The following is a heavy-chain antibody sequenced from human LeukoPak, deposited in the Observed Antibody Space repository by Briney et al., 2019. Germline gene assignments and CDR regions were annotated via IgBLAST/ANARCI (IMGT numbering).Heavy chain of an antibody. CDR2: IYTSGST. D-gene: IGHD3-22*01. Sequence: SQTLSLTCTVSGNSISSGDNYWSWLRQPAGKGLEGIVRIYTSGSTNYNPSLKSRVTISGYTSKNQFSLRLRSVTAADTVVYYCARASYSYDINGWVPFDYWGQGTLVTVSS. CDR1: GNSISSGDNY. J-gene: IGHJ4*02. V-gene: IGHV4-61*02. CDR3: ARASYSYDINGWVPFDY.